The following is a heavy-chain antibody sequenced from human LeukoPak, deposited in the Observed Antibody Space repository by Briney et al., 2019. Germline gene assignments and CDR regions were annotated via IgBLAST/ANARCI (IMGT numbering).Heavy chain of an antibody. CDR3: VRATAAAIDY. V-gene: IGHV4-59*01. CDR2: IYYSGST. D-gene: IGHD6-13*01. CDR1: GGSISNYY. J-gene: IGHJ4*02. Sequence: SETLFLTCTVSGGSISNYYWSWIRQPPGKELEWIGYIYYSGSTNYNPSLKSRVTISVDTSKNQFSLKLSSVTAADTAVYYCVRATAAAIDYWGQGTLVTVSS.